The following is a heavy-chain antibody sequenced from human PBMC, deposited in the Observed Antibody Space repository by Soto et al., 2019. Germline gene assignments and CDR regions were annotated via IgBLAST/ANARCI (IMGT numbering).Heavy chain of an antibody. V-gene: IGHV3-23*01. CDR1: GFTFSNYA. Sequence: VQLLESGGGLLQPGGSLRLSCTASGFTFSNYAMTWVRQAPGKGLECVSTITGSGGGTYYADSVKGRFTISRDTSKNTLYLQMPNLRADDTAVYYCAKEMIASTVADFFDYWGQGTLVTVSS. D-gene: IGHD6-19*01. CDR2: ITGSGGGT. CDR3: AKEMIASTVADFFDY. J-gene: IGHJ4*02.